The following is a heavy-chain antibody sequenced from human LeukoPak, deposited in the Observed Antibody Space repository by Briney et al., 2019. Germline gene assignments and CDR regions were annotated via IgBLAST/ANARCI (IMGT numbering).Heavy chain of an antibody. CDR1: GGAFSSYA. Sequence: SVTVSCKASGGAFSSYAISWVRQAPGQGLEWMGRIIPILGIANYAQKFQGRVTITADKSTSTAYMELSSLRSEDTAVYYCARAHRDYYDSSGYYYTPNFDYWGQGTLVTVSS. D-gene: IGHD3-22*01. J-gene: IGHJ4*02. CDR3: ARAHRDYYDSSGYYYTPNFDY. V-gene: IGHV1-69*04. CDR2: IIPILGIA.